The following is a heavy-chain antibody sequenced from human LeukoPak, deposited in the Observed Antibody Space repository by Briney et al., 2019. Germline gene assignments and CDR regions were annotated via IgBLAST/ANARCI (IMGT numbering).Heavy chain of an antibody. V-gene: IGHV3-33*01. Sequence: GGSLRLSCAVSGFIFSDYGFHWVRQAPGKGLEWVAVTRFDGSIKQYADSVKGRFTISRDDSKNTLYLQMKSLKSEDTAVYYWARWEGTRQYYFDYWGRGTLVTVSS. CDR3: ARWEGTRQYYFDY. D-gene: IGHD1-1*01. J-gene: IGHJ4*02. CDR1: GFIFSDYG. CDR2: TRFDGSIK.